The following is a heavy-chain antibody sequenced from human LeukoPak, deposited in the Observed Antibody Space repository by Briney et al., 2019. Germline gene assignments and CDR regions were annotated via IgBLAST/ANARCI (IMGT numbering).Heavy chain of an antibody. Sequence: PSETLSLTCTVSGYSISSTYYWGWIRQPPGKGLEWIGSIYHSGSAYYNPSLESRVTISVDTSKNQFSLKLSSVTAADTAVYYCARLNSSGWYRWFDPWGQGTLVTVSS. CDR1: GYSISSTYY. CDR2: IYHSGSA. CDR3: ARLNSSGWYRWFDP. V-gene: IGHV4-38-2*02. D-gene: IGHD6-19*01. J-gene: IGHJ5*02.